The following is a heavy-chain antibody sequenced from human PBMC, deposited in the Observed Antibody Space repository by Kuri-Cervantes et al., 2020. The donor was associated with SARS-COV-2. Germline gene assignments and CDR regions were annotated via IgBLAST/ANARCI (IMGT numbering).Heavy chain of an antibody. CDR3: ARDQNTYGSGSYVYFHH. CDR2: ISSSGSTI. J-gene: IGHJ1*01. V-gene: IGHV3-11*04. CDR1: GFTFSDYY. D-gene: IGHD3-10*01. Sequence: GGSLRLSCAASGFTFSDYYMSWIRQAPGKGLEWVACISSSGSTIYYADSVKGRFTISRDNAKNSLYLQMYSLRAEDTAVYYCARDQNTYGSGSYVYFHHWGQGTLVTVSS.